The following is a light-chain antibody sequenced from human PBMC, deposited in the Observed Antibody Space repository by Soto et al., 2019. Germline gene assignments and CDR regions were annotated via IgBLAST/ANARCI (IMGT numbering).Light chain of an antibody. V-gene: IGLV2-11*01. J-gene: IGLJ1*01. CDR3: FSYAGDFYV. CDR2: YVS. Sequence: SALPQPRPVSGSPGQSVAISRPGTTSDVGGYDYVSWHQQNPGKAPELIIFYVSKRPPGVPDRFSGPKSGHTASLTITRLQAEDEADYFCFSYAGDFYVFGSGTKVTVL. CDR1: TSDVGGYDY.